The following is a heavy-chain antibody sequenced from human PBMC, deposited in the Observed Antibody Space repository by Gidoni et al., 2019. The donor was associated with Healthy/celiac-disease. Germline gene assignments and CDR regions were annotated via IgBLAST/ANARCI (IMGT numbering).Heavy chain of an antibody. Sequence: QVQLQESGPGLVKPSGTLSLTCAVSGGSISSSTWWSWVRQPPGKGLEWIGEIYHSGSTNYNPSLKSRVTISVDKSKNQFSLKLSSVTAADTAVYYCARAVSSGYYFDYYGMDVWGQGTTVTVSS. J-gene: IGHJ6*02. CDR1: GGSISSSTW. D-gene: IGHD3-22*01. CDR2: IYHSGST. V-gene: IGHV4-4*02. CDR3: ARAVSSGYYFDYYGMDV.